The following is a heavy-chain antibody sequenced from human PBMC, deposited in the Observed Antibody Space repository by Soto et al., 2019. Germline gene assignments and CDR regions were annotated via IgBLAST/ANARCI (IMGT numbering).Heavy chain of an antibody. Sequence: AGGSLRLSGAASGFTVSSNYMNWVRQAPGKGLEWGSFIYGGSITYYADSVKGLFTISIDNSKNTLNLPMNSLRGEDTAGSQHCCRTSWGQGTVVTVSS. D-gene: IGHD2-2*01. V-gene: IGHV3-53*01. CDR2: IYGGSIT. CDR1: GFTVSSNY. CDR3: CCRTS. J-gene: IGHJ3*01.